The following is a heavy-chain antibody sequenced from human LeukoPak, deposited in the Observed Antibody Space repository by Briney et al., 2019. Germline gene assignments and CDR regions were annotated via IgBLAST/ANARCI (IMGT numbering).Heavy chain of an antibody. CDR2: ISDTGGST. V-gene: IGHV3-23*01. D-gene: IGHD3-22*01. J-gene: IGHJ4*02. CDR3: AKRGVVIRVILVGFHKQAYYFDS. CDR1: GITLSNYG. Sequence: GGSMRLSCAVSGITLSNYGMSWVRQAPGKGLEWVASISDTGGSTNYADSVKGRFTISRDNPKNTLYLQMHSLRAEDTAVYFCAKRGVVIRVILVGFHKQAYYFDSWGQGALVTVSS.